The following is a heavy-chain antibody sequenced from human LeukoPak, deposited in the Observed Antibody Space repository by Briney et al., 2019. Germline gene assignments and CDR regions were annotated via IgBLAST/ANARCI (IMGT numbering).Heavy chain of an antibody. CDR2: INHSGST. D-gene: IGHD3-22*01. CDR1: GGSFSGYY. CDR3: ARGVYYNDSSGYYSGAFDI. Sequence: SETLSLTCAVYGGSFSGYYWSWIRQPPGKGLEWIGEINHSGSTNYNPSLKSRVTISVDTSKNQFSLKLSSVTAADTAVYYCARGVYYNDSSGYYSGAFDIWGQGTMVTVSS. V-gene: IGHV4-34*01. J-gene: IGHJ3*02.